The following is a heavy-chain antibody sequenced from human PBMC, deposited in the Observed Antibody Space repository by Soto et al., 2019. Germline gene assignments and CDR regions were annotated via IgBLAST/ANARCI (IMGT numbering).Heavy chain of an antibody. V-gene: IGHV3-23*01. CDR1: GFTFSSYA. J-gene: IGHJ6*02. Sequence: AGGSLRLSCAASGFTFSSYAMSWVRQAPGKGLEWVSAISGSGGSTYYADSVKGRFTISRDNSKNTLYLQMNSLRAEDTAVYYCAKDRGYCSGGSCFYYYYYGMDVWGQGTTVTVSS. D-gene: IGHD2-15*01. CDR2: ISGSGGST. CDR3: AKDRGYCSGGSCFYYYYYGMDV.